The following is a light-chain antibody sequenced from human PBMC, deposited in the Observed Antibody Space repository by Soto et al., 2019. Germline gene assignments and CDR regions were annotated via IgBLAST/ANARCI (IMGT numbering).Light chain of an antibody. CDR2: QDK. Sequence: SYELTQPPSVSVSPGHTASITCSGDKLGDKYASWYQQKPGQSPVVVIYQDKKRPSGIPERFSGSNSGNTATLTITGTQAMDKADYYCQAWDTSTAWVFGGGTKLTVL. J-gene: IGLJ2*01. CDR1: KLGDKY. V-gene: IGLV3-1*01. CDR3: QAWDTSTAWV.